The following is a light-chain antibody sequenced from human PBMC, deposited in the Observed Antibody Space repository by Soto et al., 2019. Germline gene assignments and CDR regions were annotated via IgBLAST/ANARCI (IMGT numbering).Light chain of an antibody. CDR2: EVS. V-gene: IGLV2-14*01. CDR1: SSDVGGYNY. Sequence: QSVLTQPASVSGSPGQSITISCTGSSSDVGGYNYVSWYQQYPGKAPQVMIYEVSNRPSGVSNRFSGSKSGTTASLTISGLQAEDEADYYCSSYTSSSPLYVFGTGTKLTVL. J-gene: IGLJ1*01. CDR3: SSYTSSSPLYV.